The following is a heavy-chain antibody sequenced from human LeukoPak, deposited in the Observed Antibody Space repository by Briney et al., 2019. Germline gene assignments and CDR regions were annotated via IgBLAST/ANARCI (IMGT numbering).Heavy chain of an antibody. V-gene: IGHV4-4*07. D-gene: IGHD3-22*01. CDR3: ARGSIYTPEENYDSSGLNWFDP. J-gene: IGHJ5*02. CDR1: GDSISSYY. CDR2: IYTSGST. Sequence: SXXLSLTCTVSGDSISSYYWSWVRQPAGKGLEWIGRIYTSGSTNYNPSLKRRVTISVDTSKKQFSLKLSSVTAADTAVYYCARGSIYTPEENYDSSGLNWFDPWGQGTLVTVSS.